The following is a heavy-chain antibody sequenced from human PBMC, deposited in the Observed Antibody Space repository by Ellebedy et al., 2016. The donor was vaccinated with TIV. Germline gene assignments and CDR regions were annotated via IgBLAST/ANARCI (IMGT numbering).Heavy chain of an antibody. D-gene: IGHD3-10*01. CDR3: ARDSWLWFGEFHD. J-gene: IGHJ4*02. CDR1: GGSISSSSYY. CDR2: IYYSGST. Sequence: SETLSLTXTVSGGSISSSSYYWGWIRQPPGKGLEWIGSIYYSGSTYYNPSLKSRVTISVDTSKNQFSLKLSSVTAADTAVYYCARDSWLWFGEFHDWGQGTLVTVSS. V-gene: IGHV4-39*07.